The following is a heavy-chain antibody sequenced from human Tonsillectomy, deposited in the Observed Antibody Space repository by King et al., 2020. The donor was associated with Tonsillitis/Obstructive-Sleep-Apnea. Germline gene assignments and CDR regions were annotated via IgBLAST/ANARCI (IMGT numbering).Heavy chain of an antibody. CDR1: GGSISSYY. CDR3: ARESGVVVVPAEHAFDI. CDR2: IYYSGST. V-gene: IGHV4-59*12. J-gene: IGHJ3*02. D-gene: IGHD2-2*01. Sequence: VQLQESGPGLVKPSETLSLTCTVSGGSISSYYWSWIRQPPGKGLEWIGYIYYSGSTNYNPSLKSRVTISVDTSKNQFSLKLSSVTAADTAVYYCARESGVVVVPAEHAFDIWGQGTMVTVSS.